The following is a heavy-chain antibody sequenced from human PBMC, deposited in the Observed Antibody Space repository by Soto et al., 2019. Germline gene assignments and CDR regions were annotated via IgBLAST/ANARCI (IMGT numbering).Heavy chain of an antibody. Sequence: SVKVSCKASGGTFSRYTITWVRQAPGQGLEWMGGITPMFGTPNYAQKFQGRVTITADESTSTAYMELSSLRSEDTAMYYCARDGTLYDSSAYYYIYWGQGTLVTVSS. D-gene: IGHD3-22*01. CDR1: GGTFSRYT. J-gene: IGHJ4*02. CDR3: ARDGTLYDSSAYYYIY. CDR2: ITPMFGTP. V-gene: IGHV1-69*13.